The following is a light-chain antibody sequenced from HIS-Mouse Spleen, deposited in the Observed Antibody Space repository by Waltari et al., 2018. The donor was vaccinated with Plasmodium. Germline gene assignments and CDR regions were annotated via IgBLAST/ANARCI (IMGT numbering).Light chain of an antibody. Sequence: KVTITCRASQSIGSSLPWYPQKPDQSPKLLIKYASQSFPGVPSSFSGSGSGTDFTLTINSLEAEDAATYYCHQSSSLPTFGQGTKVEIK. CDR1: QSIGSS. CDR2: YAS. CDR3: HQSSSLPT. V-gene: IGKV6-21*01. J-gene: IGKJ1*01.